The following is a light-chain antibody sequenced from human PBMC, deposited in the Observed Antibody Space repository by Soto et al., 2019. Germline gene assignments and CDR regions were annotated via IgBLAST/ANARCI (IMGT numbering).Light chain of an antibody. J-gene: IGLJ1*01. CDR3: QSYDSSLSGYV. CDR2: ANT. V-gene: IGLV1-40*01. Sequence: QSVLTQPPSVSGAPGQRVTISCTGSSCNIGAGSDVHWYQQLPGTAPKLLIYANTNRPSGVLDRFSGSKSGTSASLAITGLQADDEADYYCQSYDSSLSGYVFGTGTKGTVL. CDR1: SCNIGAGSD.